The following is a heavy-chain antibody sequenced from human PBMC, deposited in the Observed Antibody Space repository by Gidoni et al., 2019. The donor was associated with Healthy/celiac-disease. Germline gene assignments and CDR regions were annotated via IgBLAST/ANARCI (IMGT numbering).Heavy chain of an antibody. J-gene: IGHJ5*02. CDR1: GYTFTSYD. V-gene: IGHV1-8*01. CDR3: ASRVAAGEFDP. Sequence: QVQLVQSGAAVKKPGASVKVSCKASGYTFTSYDLNCVRQATGQGLEWMGWMNPNSGNTGYAQKFQGRFTMTRNTSISTAYMELSSLRSEDTAVDYCASRVAAGEFDPWGQGTLVTVSS. CDR2: MNPNSGNT. D-gene: IGHD6-13*01.